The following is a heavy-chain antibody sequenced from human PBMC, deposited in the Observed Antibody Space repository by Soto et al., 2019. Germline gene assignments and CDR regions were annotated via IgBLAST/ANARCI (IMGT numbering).Heavy chain of an antibody. Sequence: GSLRLSCAASVFTFSSYAMSWVLQAPGKGLEWVSAISGSGGSTYYADSVKGRFTISRDNSKNTLYLQMNSLRAEDTAVYYCAKSRDDYYDSSGYPLPFADWGQGTLVTVSS. J-gene: IGHJ4*02. V-gene: IGHV3-23*01. CDR3: AKSRDDYYDSSGYPLPFAD. D-gene: IGHD3-22*01. CDR2: ISGSGGST. CDR1: VFTFSSYA.